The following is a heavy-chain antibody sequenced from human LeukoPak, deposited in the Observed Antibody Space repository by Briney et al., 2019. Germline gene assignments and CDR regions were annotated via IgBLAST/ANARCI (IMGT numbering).Heavy chain of an antibody. Sequence: GGSLRLSCAASGFTFSSYAMTWVRQAPGKGLEWVSGISGSGGSTYYADSVKGRFTISRDNSENTLYLQMNSLRAEDTAVYYCAKDATSGWWDRFRDWGQGTLVTVSS. J-gene: IGHJ4*02. D-gene: IGHD6-19*01. CDR3: AKDATSGWWDRFRD. CDR2: ISGSGGST. V-gene: IGHV3-23*01. CDR1: GFTFSSYA.